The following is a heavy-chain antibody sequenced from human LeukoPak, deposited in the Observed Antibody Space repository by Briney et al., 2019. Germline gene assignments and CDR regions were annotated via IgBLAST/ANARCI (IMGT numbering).Heavy chain of an antibody. CDR3: ARDQGGRAGGLGY. CDR2: IYYSGST. Sequence: KPSETLSLTCTVSGGSISSYYWSWIRQPPGKGLEWIGYIYYSGSTNYNPSLKSRVTISVDTSKNQFSLKLSSVTAADTAVYYCARDQGGRAGGLGYWGQGTLVTVSS. J-gene: IGHJ4*02. V-gene: IGHV4-59*01. CDR1: GGSISSYY. D-gene: IGHD2-15*01.